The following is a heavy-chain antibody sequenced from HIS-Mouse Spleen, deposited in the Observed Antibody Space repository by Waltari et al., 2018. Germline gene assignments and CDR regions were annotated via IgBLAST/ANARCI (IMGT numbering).Heavy chain of an antibody. CDR2: IYYSGGT. CDR1: GGSISSYY. J-gene: IGHJ4*02. V-gene: IGHV4-59*01. Sequence: QVQLQESGPGLVKPSETLSLTCTVSGGSISSYYWSWIRQPPGKGLEWIGYIYYSGGTTYNPSLKSRVTISVDTSKNQFSLKLSSVTAADTAVYYCARSSGYYFGYWGQGTLVTVSS. D-gene: IGHD3-22*01. CDR3: ARSSGYYFGY.